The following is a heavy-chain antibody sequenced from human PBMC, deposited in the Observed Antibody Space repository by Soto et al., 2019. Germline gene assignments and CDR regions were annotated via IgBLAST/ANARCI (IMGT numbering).Heavy chain of an antibody. V-gene: IGHV3-23*01. CDR1: GFTFNYYA. CDR3: ARESKWYGGQYFQD. J-gene: IGHJ1*01. CDR2: IRGGGDKT. D-gene: IGHD2-8*01. Sequence: EVQLLQSGGGLAQPGTSLRLSCAASGFTFNYYAMTWVRQAPGKGLEWVSTIRGGGDKTDYADSVKGRFRVSRDNAKDTMYLQMDSLRADDTALYYCARESKWYGGQYFQDWGQGTLVTVSS.